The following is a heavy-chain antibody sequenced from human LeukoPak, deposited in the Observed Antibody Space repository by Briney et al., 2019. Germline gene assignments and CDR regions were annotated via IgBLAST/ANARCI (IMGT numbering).Heavy chain of an antibody. Sequence: GGSLRLSCAASGFTFSSYSMNWVRQAPGKGLEWVSSISSSSSYIYYADSVKGRFTISRDNAKNSLYLQMNSLRAEDTAVYYCARGGSTRIYYFDYWGQGTLVTVSS. CDR1: GFTFSSYS. J-gene: IGHJ4*02. V-gene: IGHV3-21*04. CDR2: ISSSSSYI. CDR3: ARGGSTRIYYFDY.